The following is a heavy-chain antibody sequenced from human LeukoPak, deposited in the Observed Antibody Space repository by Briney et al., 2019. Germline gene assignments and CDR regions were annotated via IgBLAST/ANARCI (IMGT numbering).Heavy chain of an antibody. CDR3: AKETKNSGSYYLGYYYYYYMDV. D-gene: IGHD1-26*01. V-gene: IGHV3-30*02. J-gene: IGHJ6*03. Sequence: GGSLRLSCAASGFTFSSYGMHWVRQAPGKGLEWVAFIRYDGSNKYYADSVKGRFTISRDNSKNTLYLQMNSLRAEDTAVYYCAKETKNSGSYYLGYYYYYYMDVWGKGTTVTISS. CDR1: GFTFSSYG. CDR2: IRYDGSNK.